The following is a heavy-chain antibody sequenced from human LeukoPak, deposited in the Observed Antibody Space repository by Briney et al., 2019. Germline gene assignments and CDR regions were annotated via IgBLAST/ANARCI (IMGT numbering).Heavy chain of an antibody. J-gene: IGHJ4*02. CDR3: ARGGVLLWFGELSHYYFDY. D-gene: IGHD3-10*01. V-gene: IGHV3-30*04. Sequence: GRSLRLSCAASGLTFSSYAMHWVRQAPGRGLEWVAVISYDGSNKYYADSVKGRFTISRDNSKNTLYLQMNSLRAEDTAVYYCARGGVLLWFGELSHYYFDYWGQGTLVTVSS. CDR1: GLTFSSYA. CDR2: ISYDGSNK.